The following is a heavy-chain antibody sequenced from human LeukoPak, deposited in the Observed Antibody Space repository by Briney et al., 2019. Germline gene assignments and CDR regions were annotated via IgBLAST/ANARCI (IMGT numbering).Heavy chain of an antibody. D-gene: IGHD3-16*02. CDR2: ISDTGRRT. V-gene: IGHV3-23*01. J-gene: IGHJ4*02. CDR1: GFTFNDYA. Sequence: GGSLRVSCAAAGFTFNDYAISLVRQAAGKGLEWVSGISDTGRRTFYADSVKGRFTISRDDSKKTVYLQMNTLRAEDTAIYFCARHDSFIPYWGQGTLVTVSS. CDR3: ARHDSFIPY.